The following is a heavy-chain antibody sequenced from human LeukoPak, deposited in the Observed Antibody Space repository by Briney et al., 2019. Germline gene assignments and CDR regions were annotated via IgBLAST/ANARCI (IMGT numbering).Heavy chain of an antibody. CDR2: ISYDGSNK. V-gene: IGHV3-30-3*01. J-gene: IGHJ6*02. Sequence: GGSLRLSCAASGFTFSSYAMHWVRQAPGKGLEWVAVISYDGSNKYYADSVKGRFTISRDNSKNTLYLQMNSLRAEDTAVYYCARVRLSSILTGSHYYYGMDVWGQGTTVTVSS. D-gene: IGHD3-9*01. CDR3: ARVRLSSILTGSHYYYGMDV. CDR1: GFTFSSYA.